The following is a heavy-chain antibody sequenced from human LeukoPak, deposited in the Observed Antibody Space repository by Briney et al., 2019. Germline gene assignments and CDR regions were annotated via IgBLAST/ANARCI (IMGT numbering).Heavy chain of an antibody. CDR3: AREIVVVPAAIWFDP. D-gene: IGHD2-2*01. CDR2: IYTSGST. J-gene: IGHJ5*02. CDR1: GGSISSGSYY. V-gene: IGHV4-61*02. Sequence: SETLSHTCTVSGGSISSGSYYWSWIRQPAGKGLEWIGRIYTSGSTNYNPSLKSRVTISVDTSKNQFSLKLSSVTAADTAVYYCAREIVVVPAAIWFDPWGQGTLVTVSS.